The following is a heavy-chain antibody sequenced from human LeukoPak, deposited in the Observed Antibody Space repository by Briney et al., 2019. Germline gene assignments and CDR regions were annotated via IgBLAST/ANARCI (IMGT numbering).Heavy chain of an antibody. V-gene: IGHV1-46*01. CDR1: GYTFTSYN. CDR3: ARDGVSYSSSWEYFDY. D-gene: IGHD6-13*01. CDR2: INPSGGST. J-gene: IGHJ4*02. Sequence: APVKVSCKASGYTFTSYNMHGVRQAPGQGLEWMGIINPSGGSTSYAQKFQGRVTMTRDTSTNTVYMELSSLRYEDTDVYSCARDGVSYSSSWEYFDYWGQGTLVTVSS.